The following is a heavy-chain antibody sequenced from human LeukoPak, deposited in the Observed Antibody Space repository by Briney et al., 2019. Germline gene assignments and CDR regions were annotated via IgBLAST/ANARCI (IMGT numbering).Heavy chain of an antibody. CDR3: ATPYTSGWSLYFDN. CDR2: ISHDGSNK. D-gene: IGHD6-19*01. CDR1: GFTFSSYA. V-gene: IGHV3-30-3*01. Sequence: GGSLSLSCAASGFTFSSYAMHWVRQAPDKGLEWVAVISHDGSNKYYADSVKGRFSISRDNSKNTLYLQMNGLRAEETAMYYCATPYTSGWSLYFDNWGQGTLVTVSS. J-gene: IGHJ4*02.